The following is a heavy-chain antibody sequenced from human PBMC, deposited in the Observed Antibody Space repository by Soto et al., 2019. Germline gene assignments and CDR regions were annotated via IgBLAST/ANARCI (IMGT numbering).Heavy chain of an antibody. CDR3: ARAGVVVVAATTYYFDY. D-gene: IGHD2-15*01. CDR1: GYTFTSYD. J-gene: IGHJ4*02. V-gene: IGHV1-8*01. Sequence: ASVKVSCKASGYTFTSYDINWVRQATGQGLEWMGWMNPNSGNTGYAQKFQGRVTMTRNTSISTAYMELSSLRSEDTAVYYCARAGVVVVAATTYYFDYWGQGTLVTVSS. CDR2: MNPNSGNT.